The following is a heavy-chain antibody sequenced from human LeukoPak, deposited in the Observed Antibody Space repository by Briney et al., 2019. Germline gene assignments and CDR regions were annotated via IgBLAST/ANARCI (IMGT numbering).Heavy chain of an antibody. Sequence: PGGSLRLSCAASEFTFNNYWMTWVRQTPGKGLEWVANTNRDGSEKYYADSLKGRFTISRDNARSSLYLQMNNLRAEDTAVYYCAKELKQWLVLYCFDPWGQGTLVTVSS. CDR3: AKELKQWLVLYCFDP. CDR1: EFTFNNYW. D-gene: IGHD6-19*01. V-gene: IGHV3-7*01. J-gene: IGHJ5*02. CDR2: TNRDGSEK.